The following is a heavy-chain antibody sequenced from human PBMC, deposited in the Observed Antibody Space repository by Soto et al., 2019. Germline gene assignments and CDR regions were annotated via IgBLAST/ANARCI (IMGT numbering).Heavy chain of an antibody. D-gene: IGHD1-1*01. CDR2: IYYTGNT. CDR3: VSHVHNPNFDP. V-gene: IGHV4-39*02. J-gene: IGHJ5*02. CDR1: GGSISTSTYY. Sequence: PSETLSLTCTVSGGSISTSTYYWAWVRQPPEKGLEWIGSIYYTGNTYYSPSLKSRVTISVDTSRNHFSLRLSSVIAADTAVYYCVSHVHNPNFDPWGQGTLVTVAS.